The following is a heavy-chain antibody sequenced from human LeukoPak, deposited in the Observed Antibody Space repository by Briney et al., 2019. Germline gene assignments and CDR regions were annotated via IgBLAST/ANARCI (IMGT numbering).Heavy chain of an antibody. D-gene: IGHD2-2*01. CDR1: GFIFSIST. V-gene: IGHV3-23*01. CDR2: ISDST. CDR3: AKGRAYSSTSCFDY. Sequence: GGSLRLSCAVSGFIFSISTMHWVRQAPGKGLEWVSGISDSTYYADSVKGRFTISRDNSRNTLYLQMDSLRAEDTAVYYCAKGRAYSSTSCFDYWGQGTLVTVSS. J-gene: IGHJ4*02.